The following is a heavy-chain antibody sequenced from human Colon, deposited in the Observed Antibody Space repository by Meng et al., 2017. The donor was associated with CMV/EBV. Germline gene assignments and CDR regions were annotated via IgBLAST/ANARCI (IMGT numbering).Heavy chain of an antibody. CDR3: ARGWTHLWFLQF. CDR2: INHSGST. V-gene: IGHV4-34*01. Sequence: SETLSLTCAVYGGSFSGYYWSWIRQPPGKGLEWIGEINHSGSTNYNPSLKSRVTISVDTSKNQFSLNLRSVTAADTAVYYCARGWTHLWFLQFWGQGTLVTVSS. CDR1: GGSFSGYY. J-gene: IGHJ4*02. D-gene: IGHD5-18*01.